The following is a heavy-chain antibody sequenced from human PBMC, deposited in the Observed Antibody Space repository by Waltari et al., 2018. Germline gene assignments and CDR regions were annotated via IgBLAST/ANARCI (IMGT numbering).Heavy chain of an antibody. CDR2: IYTSGST. J-gene: IGHJ4*02. Sequence: QVQLQESGPGLVKPSQTLSLTCTVSGGSISSGSYYWSWIRQPAGKGLEWIGNIYTSGSTNYNPTLKSRVTISVDTSKNQFSLKLSSVTAADTAVYYCARATAYGDYIPDYWGQGTLVTVSS. CDR1: GGSISSGSYY. V-gene: IGHV4-61*09. D-gene: IGHD4-17*01. CDR3: ARATAYGDYIPDY.